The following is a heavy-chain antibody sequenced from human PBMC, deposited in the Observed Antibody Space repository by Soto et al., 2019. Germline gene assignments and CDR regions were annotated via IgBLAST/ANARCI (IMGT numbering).Heavy chain of an antibody. CDR3: ATAGDSSNWFFDY. Sequence: ASVKVSCKVSGYTLTDLSIHWVRQAPGKGLEWMGGFDPEDGQTIYAQKFQDRVTLTEDTSTDTAYMELSSLRFEDTAVYFCATAGDSSNWFFDYWGQGTLVTVSS. V-gene: IGHV1-24*01. D-gene: IGHD6-13*01. CDR1: GYTLTDLS. CDR2: FDPEDGQT. J-gene: IGHJ4*02.